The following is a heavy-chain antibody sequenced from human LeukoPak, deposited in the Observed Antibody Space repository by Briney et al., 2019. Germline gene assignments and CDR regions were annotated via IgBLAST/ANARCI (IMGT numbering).Heavy chain of an antibody. CDR1: GGSISSSNW. V-gene: IGHV4-4*02. J-gene: IGHJ4*02. CDR2: IYHSGST. CDR3: ARDQTEHCSGGSCYSLVY. D-gene: IGHD2-15*01. Sequence: PSETLSLTCAVSGGSISSSNWWSWVRQPPGKGLEWIGEIYHSGSTNYNPSLKSRVTISVDKSKNQFSLKLSSVTAADTAVYYCARDQTEHCSGGSCYSLVYWGQGTLVTVSS.